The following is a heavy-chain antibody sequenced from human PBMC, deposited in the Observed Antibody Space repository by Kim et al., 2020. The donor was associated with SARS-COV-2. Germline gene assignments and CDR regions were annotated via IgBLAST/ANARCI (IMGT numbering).Heavy chain of an antibody. CDR2: IRSKANSYAT. J-gene: IGHJ3*01. V-gene: IGHV3-73*01. D-gene: IGHD1-1*01. CDR3: TSGPATTGAYGDAF. Sequence: GGSLRLSCAASGFTFSDSAIDWVRQASGKGLAWVGRIRSKANSYATAYAASVKGRFSVSRDDSKNTAYLQMNNLKTEDTAVYYCTSGPATTGAYGDAF. CDR1: GFTFSDSA.